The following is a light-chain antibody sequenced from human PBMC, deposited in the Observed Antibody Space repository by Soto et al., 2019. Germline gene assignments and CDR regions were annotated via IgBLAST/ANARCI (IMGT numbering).Light chain of an antibody. Sequence: QSVLTPPPLVSGGPGQRVTISCTGSRSNIGAGYDVHWYQQLPGTAPKLLIYGNSNRPSGVPDRFSGSKSGTSASLAITGLQAEDEADYYCQSYDSSLSGSGVFGTGTKVTVL. CDR3: QSYDSSLSGSGV. CDR2: GNS. J-gene: IGLJ1*01. V-gene: IGLV1-40*01. CDR1: RSNIGAGYD.